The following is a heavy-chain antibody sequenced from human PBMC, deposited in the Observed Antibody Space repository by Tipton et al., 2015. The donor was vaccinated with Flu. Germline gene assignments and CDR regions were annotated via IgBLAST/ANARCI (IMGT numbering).Heavy chain of an antibody. J-gene: IGHJ4*02. V-gene: IGHV4-4*07. CDR3: ARAGKGSSWDS. D-gene: IGHD6-13*01. CDR1: GGSISYYY. Sequence: GLVKPSETLSLTCFVSGGSISYYYWSWIRQPAGKGLEWIGRINTSGNTDYKPSLKSRVTMSVDTSKNHFSLKLSSVTAADTAVYYCARAGKGSSWDSWGQGTLVTVSS. CDR2: INTSGNT.